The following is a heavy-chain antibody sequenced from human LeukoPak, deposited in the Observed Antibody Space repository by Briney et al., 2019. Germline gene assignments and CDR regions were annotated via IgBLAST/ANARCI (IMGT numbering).Heavy chain of an antibody. CDR2: IIPIFGTA. Sequence: SVTVSCTASGGTFISYAISWVRQAPGQGLEWMGGIIPIFGTANYAQKFQGRVMITADKSTSTAYMELSSLRSDDTAVYYCASGYSYSYYYYYYMDVWGKGTTVTVSS. CDR3: ASGYSYSYYYYYYMDV. V-gene: IGHV1-69*06. J-gene: IGHJ6*03. CDR1: GGTFISYA. D-gene: IGHD5-18*01.